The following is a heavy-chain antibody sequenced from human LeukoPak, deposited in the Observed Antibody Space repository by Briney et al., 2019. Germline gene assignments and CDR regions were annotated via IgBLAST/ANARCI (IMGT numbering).Heavy chain of an antibody. J-gene: IGHJ4*02. CDR1: GDSVSS. D-gene: IGHD1-1*01. Sequence: SRTLSLTCVISGDSVSSIRQSPSRGLEWLGRTYYRSKWYYDYAAPVKSRIVIKSDASKNLFSLELNSVTPEDTAVYYCARGTRNTFDFWAQGTLVTVSS. V-gene: IGHV6-1*01. CDR2: TYYRSKWYY. CDR3: ARGTRNTFDF.